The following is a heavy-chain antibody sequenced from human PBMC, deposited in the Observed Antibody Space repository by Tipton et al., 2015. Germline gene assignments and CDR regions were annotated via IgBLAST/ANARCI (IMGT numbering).Heavy chain of an antibody. J-gene: IGHJ3*02. CDR2: TFYRSRWYN. V-gene: IGHV6-1*01. CDR3: ARGRNNAFDI. Sequence: GLVKPSQTLSLTCAISGDSVSSSSGTWNWIRQSPSRGLEWLGRTFYRSRWYNDYAVSVKSRITITPDTSKNQFTLHLNSVTPEDTAVYYCARGRNNAFDIWGQGTLVTVSS. CDR1: GDSVSSSSGT.